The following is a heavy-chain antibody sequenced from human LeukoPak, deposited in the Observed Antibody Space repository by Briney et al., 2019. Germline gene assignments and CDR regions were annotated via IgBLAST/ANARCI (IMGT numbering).Heavy chain of an antibody. Sequence: GGSLRLSCAASGFTFSKYWMLWVRQAPGKGLESVSRINTDGTVTTYADSVKGRFTVSRDNSNNTLSLQVNTLRPEDTAIYYCAKGTVTNPLIDYWGQGTLVTVSS. CDR3: AKGTVTNPLIDY. CDR1: GFTFSKYW. D-gene: IGHD4-17*01. V-gene: IGHV3-74*01. CDR2: INTDGTVT. J-gene: IGHJ4*02.